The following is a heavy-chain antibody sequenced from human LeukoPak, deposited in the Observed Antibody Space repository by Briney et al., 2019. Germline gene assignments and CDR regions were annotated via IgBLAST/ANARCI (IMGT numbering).Heavy chain of an antibody. V-gene: IGHV3-30*18. CDR3: TKVISYYYGSGRHDSDY. D-gene: IGHD3-10*01. J-gene: IGHJ4*02. CDR1: GFTFSSYG. Sequence: GRSLRLSCATSGFTFSSYGMHWVRQAPGKGLEWVAVISYDGSGINYADSVRGRFTISRDNAKTTLYLQMNSLRGEDTAVYYCTKVISYYYGSGRHDSDYWGQGTLVTVSS. CDR2: ISYDGSGI.